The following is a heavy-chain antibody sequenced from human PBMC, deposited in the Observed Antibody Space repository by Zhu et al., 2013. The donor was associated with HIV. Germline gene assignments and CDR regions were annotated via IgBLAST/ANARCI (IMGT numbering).Heavy chain of an antibody. CDR2: IYYSGST. Sequence: VQLQESGPGLVKPSQTLSLTCTVSGGSISSGGYYWSWIRQHPGKGLEWIGYIYYSGSTYYNPSLKSRVTISVDTSKNQFSLKLSSVTAADTAVYYCARGGIDYYGSGSLNGFDYWGQGTLVTVSS. CDR3: ARGGIDYYGSGSLNGFDY. D-gene: IGHD3-10*01. CDR1: GGSISSGGYY. V-gene: IGHV4-31*03. J-gene: IGHJ4*02.